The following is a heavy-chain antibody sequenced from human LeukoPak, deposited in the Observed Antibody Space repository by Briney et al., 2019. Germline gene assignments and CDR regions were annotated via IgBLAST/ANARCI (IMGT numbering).Heavy chain of an antibody. J-gene: IGHJ5*02. D-gene: IGHD6-6*01. Sequence: GGSLRLSCAASGFMFSNFAMSWARQAPGKGLEWVANIKQDGSEKYYVGSVKGRFTISRDNAKNSLYLQMDSLRAEDTAVYHCARDGPYSTSATHPPWGQGTLVTVSS. V-gene: IGHV3-7*03. CDR3: ARDGPYSTSATHPP. CDR1: GFMFSNFA. CDR2: IKQDGSEK.